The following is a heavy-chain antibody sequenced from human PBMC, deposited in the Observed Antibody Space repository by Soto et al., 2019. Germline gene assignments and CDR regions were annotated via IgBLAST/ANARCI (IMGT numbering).Heavy chain of an antibody. Sequence: ASVKVSCKASGYTFTGYYMHWVRQAPGQGLEWMGWINPNSGGTNYAQKFQDWVTMTRDTSISTAYMELSRLRSDDTAVYYCARAWTYCSSTSCYTADAFDIWGQGTMVT. CDR2: INPNSGGT. CDR3: ARAWTYCSSTSCYTADAFDI. J-gene: IGHJ3*02. V-gene: IGHV1-2*04. D-gene: IGHD2-2*02. CDR1: GYTFTGYY.